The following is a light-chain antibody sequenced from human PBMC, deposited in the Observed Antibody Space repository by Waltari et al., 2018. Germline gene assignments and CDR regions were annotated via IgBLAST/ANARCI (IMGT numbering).Light chain of an antibody. CDR2: GKN. J-gene: IGLJ2*01. Sequence: SSELTQDPAVSVALGQTVRITCQGDSLRSYYASWYQQKPGQAPVLVIYGKNNRPSGIPDRFSGSSSGNTASLTITGAQAEDEADYYCNSRGKVFGGWTKLTVL. CDR1: SLRSYY. V-gene: IGLV3-19*01. CDR3: NSRGKV.